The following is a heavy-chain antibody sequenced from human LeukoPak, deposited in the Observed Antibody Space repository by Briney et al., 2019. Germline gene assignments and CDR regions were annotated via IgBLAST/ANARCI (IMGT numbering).Heavy chain of an antibody. D-gene: IGHD2-2*01. CDR2: IHPNSGDT. CDR3: ARGPLYCSNTNCHSNWFDP. CDR1: GYIFTGYY. Sequence: ASVKVSCKASGYIFTGYYMHWLRQAPGQGLEWMGWIHPNSGDTYYAQKSQDRVTMTWDTSISTAYIEMTWLRSDDTAVYFCARGPLYCSNTNCHSNWFDPWGQGALVTVSS. J-gene: IGHJ5*02. V-gene: IGHV1-2*02.